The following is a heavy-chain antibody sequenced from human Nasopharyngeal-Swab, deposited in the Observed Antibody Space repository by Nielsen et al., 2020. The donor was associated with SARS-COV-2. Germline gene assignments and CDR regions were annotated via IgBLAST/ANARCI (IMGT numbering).Heavy chain of an antibody. CDR2: VNEDGSRT. Sequence: GESLKISCVASGVIFSKYWMHWVRQAPGKGLVWVSRVNEDGSRTDYADSVRGRFTISRDNARNTLYLQMNSLRVEDTAVYYCVKHQGSSSDQWGQGTLVTVSS. CDR1: GVIFSKYW. V-gene: IGHV3-74*01. CDR3: VKHQGSSSDQ. J-gene: IGHJ4*02.